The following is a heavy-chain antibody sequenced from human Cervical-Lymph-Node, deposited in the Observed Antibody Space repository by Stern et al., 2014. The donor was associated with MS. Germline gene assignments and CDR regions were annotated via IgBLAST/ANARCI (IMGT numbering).Heavy chain of an antibody. CDR2: IIPVMGTA. Sequence: MQLVESGAEVKKPGSSVKVSCKASGGTFNVYAINWLRQAPGQGLEWMGGIIPVMGTANYAQNFQGRVTITADASTRTSSMQLSSLRSDDTAVYYCARDGRHTNNFGLDVWGQGTTVTVSS. V-gene: IGHV1-69*01. CDR1: GGTFNVYA. J-gene: IGHJ6*02. CDR3: ARDGRHTNNFGLDV.